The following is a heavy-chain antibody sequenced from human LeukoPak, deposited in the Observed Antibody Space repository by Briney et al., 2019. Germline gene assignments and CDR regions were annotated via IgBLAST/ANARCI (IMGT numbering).Heavy chain of an antibody. V-gene: IGHV1-2*02. CDR1: GYTFTGYY. D-gene: IGHD3-22*01. CDR2: INPNSGGT. CDR3: ARVKSSTMILDY. Sequence: ASVKVSCKASGYTFTGYYMHWVRQAPGQGLEWMGWINPNSGGTNYAQKFQGRVTMTRDTSISTAYMELSRLRSDDTAVHYCARVKSSTMILDYWGQGTLVTVSS. J-gene: IGHJ4*02.